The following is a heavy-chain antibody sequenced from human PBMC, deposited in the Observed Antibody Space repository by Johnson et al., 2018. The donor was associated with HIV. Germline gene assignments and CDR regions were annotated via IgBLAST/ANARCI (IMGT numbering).Heavy chain of an antibody. J-gene: IGHJ3*01. V-gene: IGHV3-43*01. CDR1: GFTFDDYT. CDR2: ISWDGGST. Sequence: VQLVESGGVVVQPGGSLRLSCAASGFTFDDYTMHWVRQAPGKGLEWVSLISWDGGSTYYADSVKGRFTISRDSSKNTLYLQMNTLRADDTAVYYCAREQKFCSGGSCSNAFDVWGQGTMVTVSS. CDR3: AREQKFCSGGSCSNAFDV. D-gene: IGHD2-15*01.